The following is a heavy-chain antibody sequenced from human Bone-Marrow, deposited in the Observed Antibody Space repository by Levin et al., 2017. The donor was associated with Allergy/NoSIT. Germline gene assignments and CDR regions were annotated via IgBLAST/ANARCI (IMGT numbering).Heavy chain of an antibody. Sequence: ASVKVSCKASGYTFTSYGFSWVRQAPGQGLEWMGWISAYDGHTNYAQKLQGRVTMTTDTSTTTVYMELRSLRSDDTAIYYCARDREHYGSGSYHWGQGTLVTVSS. CDR3: ARDREHYGSGSYH. D-gene: IGHD3-10*01. CDR1: GYTFTSYG. V-gene: IGHV1-18*01. CDR2: ISAYDGHT. J-gene: IGHJ5*02.